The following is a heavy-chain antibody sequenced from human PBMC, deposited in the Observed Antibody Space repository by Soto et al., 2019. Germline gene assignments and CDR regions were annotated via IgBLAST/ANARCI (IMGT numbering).Heavy chain of an antibody. D-gene: IGHD4-17*01. CDR3: AKDLVAKTTVTNDLFDY. V-gene: IGHV3-23*01. J-gene: IGHJ4*02. CDR1: GFTFSSYA. CDR2: ISGSGGST. Sequence: EVQLLESGGGLVQPEGSLRLSCSASGFTFSSYAMSWVRQAPGKGPEWVSAISGSGGSTYYADSVKGRFTISRDNSKNTLYLQMNSLRAEDTAVYYCAKDLVAKTTVTNDLFDYWGQGTLVTVSS.